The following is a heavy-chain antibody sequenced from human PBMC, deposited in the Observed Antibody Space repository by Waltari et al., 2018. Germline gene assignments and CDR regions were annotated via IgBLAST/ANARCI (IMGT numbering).Heavy chain of an antibody. J-gene: IGHJ3*02. CDR1: GFTFRTYA. V-gene: IGHV3-30-3*01. D-gene: IGHD1-20*01. CDR2: ISYDGSNK. Sequence: QVQLVESGGGVVQPGRSLRLSCAASGFTFRTYAMHWARQAPGKGLEWVAVISYDGSNKYYADSVKGRFTISRDNSKNTLYLQMNSLRAEDTAVYYCARDVTGDAFDIWGQGTMVTVSS. CDR3: ARDVTGDAFDI.